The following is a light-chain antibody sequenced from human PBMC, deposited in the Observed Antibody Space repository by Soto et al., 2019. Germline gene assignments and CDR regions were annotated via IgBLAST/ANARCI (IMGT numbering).Light chain of an antibody. CDR1: PSVSSSY. CDR2: GAS. V-gene: IGKV3-20*01. CDR3: QQYGSSPYT. J-gene: IGKJ3*01. Sequence: EIVLTQSPGTLSLSPGERATLSCRASPSVSSSYLAWYQQKPGQAPRLLIYGASSRATGIPDRFSGSGSGTTFTLTISRLEPEDFAAFYCQQYGSSPYTYGPGTKVDIK.